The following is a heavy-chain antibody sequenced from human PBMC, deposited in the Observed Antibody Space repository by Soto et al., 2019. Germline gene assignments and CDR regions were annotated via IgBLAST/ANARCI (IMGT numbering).Heavy chain of an antibody. V-gene: IGHV1-3*01. D-gene: IGHD2-2*01. CDR1: GYTFTAYV. Sequence: QVHLVQSGAEVKKPGASVKVSCQASGYTFTAYVIHWMRQAPGQRLEWMGWINAASGDTKYSQRFQGRVTITRDTYATTAYMELSSLTSEDTAVYYCARVGYCSGSSCPSFDYWGQGTLVTVSS. CDR3: ARVGYCSGSSCPSFDY. J-gene: IGHJ4*02. CDR2: INAASGDT.